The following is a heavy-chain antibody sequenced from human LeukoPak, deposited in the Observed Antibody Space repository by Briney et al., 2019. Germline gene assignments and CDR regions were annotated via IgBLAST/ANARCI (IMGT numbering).Heavy chain of an antibody. CDR2: IYSGGST. V-gene: IGHV3-66*02. CDR1: GFTVSSNY. D-gene: IGHD3-3*01. J-gene: IGHJ4*02. Sequence: GGSLRLSCAASGFTVSSNYMSWVRQAPGKGLEWVSVIYSGGSTYYADSVKGRFTISRDNSKNTLYLQMNSLRAEDTAVYYCARRYDFWSGYFDHWGQGTLVTVSS. CDR3: ARRYDFWSGYFDH.